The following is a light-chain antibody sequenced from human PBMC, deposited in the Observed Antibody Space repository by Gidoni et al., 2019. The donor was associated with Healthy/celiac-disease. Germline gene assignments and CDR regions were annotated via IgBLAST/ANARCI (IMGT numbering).Light chain of an antibody. CDR2: AAS. Sequence: DIQMNQSPSSLSASVGDRVTITCRASQSISSYLNWYQQKPGKAPKLLIYAASSLQSGVPSRFSGSGSGTDFTLTISSLQPDDFATYYCQQSYSTPCTFGQGTRLEIK. V-gene: IGKV1-39*01. J-gene: IGKJ5*01. CDR3: QQSYSTPCT. CDR1: QSISSY.